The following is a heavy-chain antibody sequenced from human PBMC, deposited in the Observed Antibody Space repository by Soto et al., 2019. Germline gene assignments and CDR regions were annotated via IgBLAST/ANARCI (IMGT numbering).Heavy chain of an antibody. Sequence: QVQLQQWGAGLLKPSETLSLTCAVYGGSFSGYYWSWIRQPPGKGLEWIGEINHSGSTNYNPSLKSRVTISADTSKNQFSLKLSSVTAADTAVYYCARGWGRIFDYWGQGTLVTASS. J-gene: IGHJ4*02. CDR3: ARGWGRIFDY. CDR2: INHSGST. D-gene: IGHD7-27*01. CDR1: GGSFSGYY. V-gene: IGHV4-34*01.